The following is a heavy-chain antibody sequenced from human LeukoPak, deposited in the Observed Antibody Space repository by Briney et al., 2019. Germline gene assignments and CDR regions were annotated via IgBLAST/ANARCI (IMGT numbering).Heavy chain of an antibody. Sequence: GGSLRLPCAASGFTFSSYAMHWVRQAPGKGLEWVTVISYDGSNKYYADSVKGRFTISRDNSKNTLYLQMNSLRAEDTAVYYCARDHKGDYFDYWGQGTLVTVSS. CDR1: GFTFSSYA. CDR2: ISYDGSNK. J-gene: IGHJ4*02. CDR3: ARDHKGDYFDY. V-gene: IGHV3-30-3*01.